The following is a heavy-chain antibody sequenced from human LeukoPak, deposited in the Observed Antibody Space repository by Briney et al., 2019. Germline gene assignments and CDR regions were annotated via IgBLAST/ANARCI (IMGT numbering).Heavy chain of an antibody. Sequence: PSETLSLTCIVSGGSISNYFWSWIRQPPGKGPEWIGNIYNTDNTNYNPSLKSRVTISLDTSKNQFSLKLNSVTAADTAVYFCANTKQWLAFDSWGQGTLVTVSS. D-gene: IGHD6-19*01. CDR2: IYNTDNT. J-gene: IGHJ4*02. V-gene: IGHV4-59*01. CDR1: GGSISNYF. CDR3: ANTKQWLAFDS.